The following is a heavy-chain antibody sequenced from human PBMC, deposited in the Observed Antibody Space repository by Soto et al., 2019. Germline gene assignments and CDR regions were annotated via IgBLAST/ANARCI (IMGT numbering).Heavy chain of an antibody. CDR3: ARERGYSYGYFDY. D-gene: IGHD5-18*01. J-gene: IGHJ4*02. Sequence: ASVNVSCKASGYTYTSYGISWVRQAPGQGLEWIGWIIAFFGKTTYAQKLQGRVTITTDESTSTAYMELSSLRSEDTAVYYCARERGYSYGYFDYWGQGTLVTVSS. V-gene: IGHV1-18*01. CDR2: IIAFFGKT. CDR1: GYTYTSYG.